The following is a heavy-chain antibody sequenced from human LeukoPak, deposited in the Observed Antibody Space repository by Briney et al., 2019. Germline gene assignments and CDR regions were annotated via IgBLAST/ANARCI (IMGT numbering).Heavy chain of an antibody. CDR3: ARDTVSSQRAARLYYYYMDV. V-gene: IGHV1-18*01. CDR2: ISAYNGNT. Sequence: ASVKVSCKASGYTFTSYGISWVRRAPGQGLEWMGWISAYNGNTNYAQKLQGRVTMTTDTSTSTAYTELRSLRSDDTAVYYCARDTVSSQRAARLYYYYMDVWGKGTTVTVSS. D-gene: IGHD6-6*01. CDR1: GYTFTSYG. J-gene: IGHJ6*03.